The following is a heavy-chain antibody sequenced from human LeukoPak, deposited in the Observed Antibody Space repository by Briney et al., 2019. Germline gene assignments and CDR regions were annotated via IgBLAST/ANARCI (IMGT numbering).Heavy chain of an antibody. V-gene: IGHV3-30*03. CDR1: GFTFSNYD. CDR3: ASTFYGDSPPY. J-gene: IGHJ4*02. Sequence: GGSLRLSCAASGFTFSNYDMHWVRQAPGKGLEWVAVISYDGSNKYYAGSVKGRFTISRDNSKNTLYLQMNSLRAEDTAVYYCASTFYGDSPPYWGQGTLVTVSS. CDR2: ISYDGSNK. D-gene: IGHD4-17*01.